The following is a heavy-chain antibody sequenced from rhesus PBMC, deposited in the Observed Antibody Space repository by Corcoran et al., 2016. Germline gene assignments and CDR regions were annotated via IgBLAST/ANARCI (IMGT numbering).Heavy chain of an antibody. V-gene: IGHV4-122*02. CDR3: ASISGYSGSWNFDY. D-gene: IGHD6-25*01. CDR1: GYSISSGYG. Sequence: QLQLQESGPGLVKPSETLSLTCAVSGYSISSGYGWSWIRQPPGKGLERIGYISYRGSTRSHPSLQGRVTISRDTSKNQFSLKLSSVTAADTAVYYCASISGYSGSWNFDYWGQGVLVTVSS. CDR2: ISYRGST. J-gene: IGHJ4*01.